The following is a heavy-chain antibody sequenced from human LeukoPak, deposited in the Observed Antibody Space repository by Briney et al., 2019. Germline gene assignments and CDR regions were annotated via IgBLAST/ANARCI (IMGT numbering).Heavy chain of an antibody. J-gene: IGHJ4*02. V-gene: IGHV3-23*01. CDR2: IGGDGFNT. CDR3: AKDNFGLVPYCFDS. CDR1: GFTFTDYA. Sequence: PGGSLRLSCVASGFTFTDYAMSWVRQAPGKGLEWVSSIGGDGFNTHYADSVKGRFSISRDTSTNTLYLEMNSLRADDSALYYCAKDNFGLVPYCFDSWGQGTLVTVYS. D-gene: IGHD2-21*01.